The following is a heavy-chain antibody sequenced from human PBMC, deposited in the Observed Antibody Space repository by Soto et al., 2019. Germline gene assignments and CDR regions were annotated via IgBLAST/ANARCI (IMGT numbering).Heavy chain of an antibody. V-gene: IGHV4-59*08. D-gene: IGHD6-19*01. J-gene: IGHJ3*02. CDR3: ARRIAVAGMGGDAFDI. CDR1: GGSISSYY. CDR2: IYYSGST. Sequence: SETLSLTCTVSGGSISSYYWSWIRQPPGKGLEWIGYIYYSGSTNYNPSLKSRVTISVDTSKNQFSLKLSSVTAADTAVYYCARRIAVAGMGGDAFDIWGQGTMVTVSS.